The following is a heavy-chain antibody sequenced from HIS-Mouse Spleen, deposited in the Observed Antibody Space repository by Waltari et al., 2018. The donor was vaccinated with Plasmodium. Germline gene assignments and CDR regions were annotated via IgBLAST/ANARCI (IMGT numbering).Heavy chain of an antibody. V-gene: IGHV3-66*01. Sequence: EVQLVESGGGLVQPGGSLSLSCAASGFTFSSNYMTWGRQAPGKGLEWVSVIYSGGSTYYADSVKGRFTISRDNSKNTLYLQMNSLRAEDTAVYYCATPRVGGSYFDYWGQGTLVTVSS. D-gene: IGHD1-26*01. CDR3: ATPRVGGSYFDY. J-gene: IGHJ4*02. CDR2: IYSGGST. CDR1: GFTFSSNY.